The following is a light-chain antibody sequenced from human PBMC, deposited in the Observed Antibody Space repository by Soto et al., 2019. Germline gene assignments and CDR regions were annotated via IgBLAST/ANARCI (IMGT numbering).Light chain of an antibody. J-gene: IGKJ1*01. Sequence: DVVLTQTPLSSPVNLGQPASISCRSSKSLVHSDGNTYLSWLQQRPGQPPRLLIYQISNRFSGVPDKFSGSGAGTDFTLKISRVEPEDVGVYYCMQVTHFPRTFGQGTKVEI. V-gene: IGKV2-24*01. CDR2: QIS. CDR3: MQVTHFPRT. CDR1: KSLVHSDGNTY.